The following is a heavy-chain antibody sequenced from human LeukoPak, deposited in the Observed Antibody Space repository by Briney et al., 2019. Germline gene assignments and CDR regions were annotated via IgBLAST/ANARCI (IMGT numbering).Heavy chain of an antibody. CDR1: GFTFSNAW. Sequence: PGGSLRLSCAASGFTFSNAWMSWVRQAPGKGLEWVGRIKSKTDGGTTDYAAPVKGRFTISRDDSKNTMYLQMNSLKTEDTAVYYCTTGLIAVAGTGSWGQGTLVTVSS. D-gene: IGHD6-19*01. V-gene: IGHV3-15*01. J-gene: IGHJ5*02. CDR3: TTGLIAVAGTGS. CDR2: IKSKTDGGTT.